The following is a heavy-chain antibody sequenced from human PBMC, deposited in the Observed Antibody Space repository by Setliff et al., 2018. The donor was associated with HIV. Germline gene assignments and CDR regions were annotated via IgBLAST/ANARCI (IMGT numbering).Heavy chain of an antibody. CDR2: ISSNSSYI. Sequence: PGGSLRLSCAAFGFTFSSYSMNWVRQAPGKGLEWVSSISSNSSYIYYADSVKGRFTISRDNAKNSLYLQMNSLRAEDTAVYHCARVKPHLRRSGSYWIVDYWGQGTLVTVSS. CDR3: ARVKPHLRRSGSYWIVDY. J-gene: IGHJ4*02. D-gene: IGHD1-26*01. V-gene: IGHV3-21*01. CDR1: GFTFSSYS.